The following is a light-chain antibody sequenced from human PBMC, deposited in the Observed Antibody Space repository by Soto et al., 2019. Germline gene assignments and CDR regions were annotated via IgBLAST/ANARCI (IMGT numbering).Light chain of an antibody. Sequence: EIVLTQSPATLSLSPGERATLSCRASQSVRSYLAWYQQKPGQAPRLLMYDASHMATGIPARFSGSGSGTDFTLTISSLEPEDFAVYYCQQRSNLMFTFGQGTKVEI. V-gene: IGKV3-11*01. CDR2: DAS. J-gene: IGKJ2*01. CDR3: QQRSNLMFT. CDR1: QSVRSY.